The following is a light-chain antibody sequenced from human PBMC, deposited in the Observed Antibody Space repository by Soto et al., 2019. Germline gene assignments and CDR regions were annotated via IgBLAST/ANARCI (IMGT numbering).Light chain of an antibody. Sequence: QPASVSGSPGQSITISCTGTSSDIGGYNYVSWYQQHPGKAPKLMIYDVSDRPSGVSNRFSGSKSGNTASLTISGLQAEDEADYYCASYASSNTVLFGGGTKLTV. J-gene: IGLJ2*01. V-gene: IGLV2-14*03. CDR1: SSDIGGYNY. CDR3: ASYASSNTVL. CDR2: DVS.